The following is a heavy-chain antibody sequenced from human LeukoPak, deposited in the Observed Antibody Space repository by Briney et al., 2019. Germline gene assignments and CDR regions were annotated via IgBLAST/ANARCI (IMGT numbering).Heavy chain of an antibody. D-gene: IGHD3-9*01. J-gene: IGHJ6*02. V-gene: IGHV4-30-2*01. CDR3: ARERYDILAAYGMDV. CDR2: IYHSGST. CDR1: GGSISSGGYY. Sequence: PSETLSLTCTVSGGSISSGGYYWSWIRQPPGKGLEWIGYIYHSGSTYYHPSLKSRVTISVDRSKNQFSLKLSSVTAADTAVYYCARERYDILAAYGMDVWGQGTTVTVPS.